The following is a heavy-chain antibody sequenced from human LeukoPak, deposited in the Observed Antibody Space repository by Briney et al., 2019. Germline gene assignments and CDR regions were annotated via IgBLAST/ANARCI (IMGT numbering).Heavy chain of an antibody. J-gene: IGHJ4*02. D-gene: IGHD3-22*01. CDR1: GGSISSNSYY. V-gene: IGHV4-39*07. CDR3: AADYYDSSGYYGRGDY. Sequence: SETLSLTCAVSGGSISSNSYYWGWIRQPPGKGLEWIGSIYHSGSTYYNPPLKSRVTISVDTSKNQFSLKLSSVTAADTAVYYCAADYYDSSGYYGRGDYWGQGTLVTVSS. CDR2: IYHSGST.